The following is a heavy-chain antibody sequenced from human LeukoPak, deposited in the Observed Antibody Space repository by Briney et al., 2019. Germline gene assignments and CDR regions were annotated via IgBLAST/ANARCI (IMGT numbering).Heavy chain of an antibody. CDR3: ASSPKYYYDSSGYYPFDY. V-gene: IGHV4-4*07. Sequence: SETLSLTCTVSGGSISSYYWSWIRQPAGKGLEWIGRIYTSGSTNYNPSLKSRVTISVDTSKNQFSLKLSSVTAADTAVYYCASSPKYYYDSSGYYPFDYWGQGTLVTVSS. CDR1: GGSISSYY. D-gene: IGHD3-22*01. CDR2: IYTSGST. J-gene: IGHJ4*02.